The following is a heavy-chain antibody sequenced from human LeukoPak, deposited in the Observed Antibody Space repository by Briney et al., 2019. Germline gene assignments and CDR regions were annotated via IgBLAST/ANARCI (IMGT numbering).Heavy chain of an antibody. CDR3: ARLYSSGWYLKRKLGAFDI. Sequence: GESLKISCKGSGYSFTSYWIGWVRQMPGKGLEWMGIIYPGDSDTRYSPSFQGQVTISADKSISTAYLQWSSLKASDTAMYHCARLYSSGWYLKRKLGAFDIWGQGTMVTVSS. CDR1: GYSFTSYW. D-gene: IGHD6-19*01. J-gene: IGHJ3*02. CDR2: IYPGDSDT. V-gene: IGHV5-51*01.